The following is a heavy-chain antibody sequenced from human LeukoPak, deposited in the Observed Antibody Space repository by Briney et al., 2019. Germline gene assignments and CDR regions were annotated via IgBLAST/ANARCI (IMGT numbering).Heavy chain of an antibody. CDR1: GFTFRTYA. J-gene: IGHJ4*02. D-gene: IGHD3-10*01. CDR2: ISGSGGST. V-gene: IGHV3-23*01. CDR3: AKSRLYGSGSSSSDY. Sequence: GGSLRLSCAASGFTFRTYAMSWVRQAPGKGQEWVSAISGSGGSTYYTDSVKGRFTISRDNSKNTLYLQMNSLRVEDTAVYYCAKSRLYGSGSSSSDYWGQGTLVTVSS.